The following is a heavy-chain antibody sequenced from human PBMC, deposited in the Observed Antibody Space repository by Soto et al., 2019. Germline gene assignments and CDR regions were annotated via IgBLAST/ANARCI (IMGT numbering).Heavy chain of an antibody. V-gene: IGHV4-4*02. CDR1: DASIGTTLW. CDR2: IHPGRGV. Sequence: SETLSLTCSFSDASIGTTLWWSWVRRPPGRGLEWIGEIHPGRGVNYNPSLKSRVTLSVDQDNNQFSLGVFSLPAGNTAFYSCGRKSAASETNNWFDPGGQGTLATVSS. D-gene: IGHD1-7*01. CDR3: GRKSAASETNNWFDP. J-gene: IGHJ5*02.